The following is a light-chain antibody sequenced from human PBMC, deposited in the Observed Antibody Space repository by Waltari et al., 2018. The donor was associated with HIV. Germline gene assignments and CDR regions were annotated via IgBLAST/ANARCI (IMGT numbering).Light chain of an antibody. J-gene: IGKJ1*01. CDR2: AAS. Sequence: DIQMTQSPSSLSASAGDRVTLTCRTSQNIITYFNWYQQKPGKAPKLLIHAASSLQRGVPSRFGGSGSGTDFTLTISGLQPEDFATYYCQQSHTMWTFGQGTKVEVK. V-gene: IGKV1-39*01. CDR1: QNIITY. CDR3: QQSHTMWT.